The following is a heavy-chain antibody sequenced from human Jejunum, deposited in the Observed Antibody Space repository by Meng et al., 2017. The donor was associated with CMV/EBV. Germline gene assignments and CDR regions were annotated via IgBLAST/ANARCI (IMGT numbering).Heavy chain of an antibody. D-gene: IGHD3-10*01. V-gene: IGHV3-21*06. CDR2: ISAPGTYI. CDR1: EFSFCSHT. Sequence: SEFSFCSHTWTLVRQAPGKGLDWVASISAPGTYIYYADPMKGRFTISRDNAKNSLFLQMNSLRVEDTAVYYCANQMPWNYYYGMELWGQGTTVTVSS. J-gene: IGHJ6*02. CDR3: ANQMPWNYYYGMEL.